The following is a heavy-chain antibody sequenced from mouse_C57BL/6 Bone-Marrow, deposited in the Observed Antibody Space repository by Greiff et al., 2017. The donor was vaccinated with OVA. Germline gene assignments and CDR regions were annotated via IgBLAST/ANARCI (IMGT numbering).Heavy chain of an antibody. CDR3: AIYYGYERGGY. CDR1: GYAFSSYW. V-gene: IGHV1-80*01. Sequence: QVQLKESGAELVKPGASVKISCKASGYAFSSYWMNWVKQRPGKGLEWIGQIYPGDGDTNYNGKFKGKAILTADKSSSTAYMQLSSLTSEDSAVYFCAIYYGYERGGYWGQGTTLTVSS. CDR2: IYPGDGDT. J-gene: IGHJ2*01. D-gene: IGHD2-2*01.